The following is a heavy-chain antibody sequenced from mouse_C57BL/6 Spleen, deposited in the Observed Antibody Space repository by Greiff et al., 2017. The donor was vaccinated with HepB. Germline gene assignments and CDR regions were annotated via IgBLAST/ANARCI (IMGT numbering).Heavy chain of an antibody. CDR1: INRGEG. CDR3: ARGVYDGYSYWYFDV. V-gene: IGHV3-1*01. CDR2: ISYSVST. J-gene: IGHJ1*03. Sequence: INRGEGGNGRGNVPGNKLDGMGGISYSVSTNYNPSLKSRISITHDTSKNHFFLKLNSVTTEDTATYYCARGVYDGYSYWYFDVWGTGTTVTVSS. D-gene: IGHD2-3*01.